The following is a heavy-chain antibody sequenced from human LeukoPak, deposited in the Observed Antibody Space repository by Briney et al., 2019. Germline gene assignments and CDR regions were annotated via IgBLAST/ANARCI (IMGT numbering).Heavy chain of an antibody. CDR3: AVHFGDAYRRSFYF. J-gene: IGHJ4*02. Sequence: SETLSLTCTVSGGSISSYYWRWIRQPPGRGLEWIAYIYYTGSTNYNPPLKSQSTISVATPRHQFILKLTSVTAATTDGYSCAVHFGDAYRRSFYFWGQGNLVTVSS. CDR2: IYYTGST. D-gene: IGHD5-24*01. V-gene: IGHV4-59*12. CDR1: GGSISSYY.